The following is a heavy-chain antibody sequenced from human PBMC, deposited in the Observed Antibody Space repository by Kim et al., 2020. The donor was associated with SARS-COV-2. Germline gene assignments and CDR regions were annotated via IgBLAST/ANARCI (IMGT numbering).Heavy chain of an antibody. Sequence: GGSLRLSCAASGFTFSSYAMSWVRQAPGKGLEWVSAISGSGGSTYYADSVKGRFTISRDNSKNTLYLQMNSLRAEDTAVYYCAKVSGRMGSLWFGELYLFDPWGQGNLVTVSS. CDR2: ISGSGGST. V-gene: IGHV3-23*01. J-gene: IGHJ5*02. CDR1: GFTFSSYA. CDR3: AKVSGRMGSLWFGELYLFDP. D-gene: IGHD3-10*01.